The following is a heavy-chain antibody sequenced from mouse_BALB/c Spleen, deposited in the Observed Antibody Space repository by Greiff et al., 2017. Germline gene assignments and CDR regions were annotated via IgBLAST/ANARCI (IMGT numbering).Heavy chain of an antibody. J-gene: IGHJ3*01. CDR3: ARGPTMITTGAWFAY. CDR1: GYTFTDYA. D-gene: IGHD2-4*01. CDR2: ISTYYGDA. Sequence: QVQLKESGAELVRPGVSVKISCKGSGYTFTDYAMHWVKQSHAKSLEWIGVISTYYGDASYNQKFKGKATMTVDKSSSTAYMELARLTSEDSAIYYCARGPTMITTGAWFAYWGQGTLVTVSA. V-gene: IGHV1S137*01.